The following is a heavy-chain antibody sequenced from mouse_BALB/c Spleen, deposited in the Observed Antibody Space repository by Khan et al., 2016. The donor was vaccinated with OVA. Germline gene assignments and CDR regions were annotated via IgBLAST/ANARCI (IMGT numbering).Heavy chain of an antibody. CDR1: GFSLTNYG. V-gene: IGHV2-6-1*01. D-gene: IGHD2-10*01. Sequence: QLEESGPGLAAPSQSLSITCTISGFSLTNYGIHWVRQPPGKGLEWLVVIWNDGSTTYNSALKSRLTITKDNSQSQVFLKMNSLQIDDTAIYFCARQPYYHYNIMDYWGQGTSVTVSS. CDR2: IWNDGST. J-gene: IGHJ4*01. CDR3: ARQPYYHYNIMDY.